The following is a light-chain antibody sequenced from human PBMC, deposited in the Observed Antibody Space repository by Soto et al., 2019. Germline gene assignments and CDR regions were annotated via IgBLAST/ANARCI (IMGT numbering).Light chain of an antibody. CDR3: SSYTGSSTLYV. J-gene: IGLJ1*01. CDR1: SSDVGTYNY. V-gene: IGLV2-14*01. CDR2: EVT. Sequence: QSVLTQPASVPGSPGQSSTISCTGTSSDVGTYNYVSWYQQHPGKAPKVMIYEVTYRPSGVSNRFSGSKTGNTASLTISGLQAEDEAEYYCSSYTGSSTLYVFGTGTKVTVL.